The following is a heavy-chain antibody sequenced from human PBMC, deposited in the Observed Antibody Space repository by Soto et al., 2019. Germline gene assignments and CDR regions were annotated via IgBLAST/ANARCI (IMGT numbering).Heavy chain of an antibody. J-gene: IGHJ4*02. CDR1: GFTFTSYS. CDR2: ISRSSNYI. V-gene: IGHV3-21*06. D-gene: IGHD3-10*02. Sequence: GSLRLSCAASGFTFTSYSMNWVRQAPGKGLEWVSSISRSSNYIYYADSVKGRFTISRDNANNSLYLQMNMLRAEDTVVYYCAIELQMYYVRLWFSFDYWGQGTVVTVSS. CDR3: AIELQMYYVRLWFSFDY.